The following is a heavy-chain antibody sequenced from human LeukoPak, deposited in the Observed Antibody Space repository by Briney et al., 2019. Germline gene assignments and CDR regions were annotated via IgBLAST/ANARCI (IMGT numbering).Heavy chain of an antibody. D-gene: IGHD4-11*01. CDR2: INPNSGGT. CDR3: ARKPGSRTVNWFDP. Sequence: GASVKVSCKASGYAFTGYYMHWVRQAPGQGLEWMGWINPNSGGTNYAQKFQGRVTMTGDTSISTAYMELSRLRSDDTAVYYCARKPGSRTVNWFDPWGQGTLVTVSS. V-gene: IGHV1-2*02. CDR1: GYAFTGYY. J-gene: IGHJ5*02.